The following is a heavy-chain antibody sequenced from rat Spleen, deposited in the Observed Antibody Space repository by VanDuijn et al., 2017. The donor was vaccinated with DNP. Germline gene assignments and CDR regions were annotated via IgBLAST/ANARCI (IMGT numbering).Heavy chain of an antibody. CDR3: ATDGSYYDGSYYPFAY. CDR1: GFTFNDYN. D-gene: IGHD1-12*02. Sequence: EVHLVESGGGLVQPGRSLKLSCAASGFTFNDYNMAWVRQAPAKGLEWVATITYDGSKTYYRDSVKGRFTISRDNAKSTLYLQLDSLRSEDTATYYCATDGSYYDGSYYPFAYWGQGTLVTVSS. J-gene: IGHJ3*01. V-gene: IGHV5S10*01. CDR2: ITYDGSKT.